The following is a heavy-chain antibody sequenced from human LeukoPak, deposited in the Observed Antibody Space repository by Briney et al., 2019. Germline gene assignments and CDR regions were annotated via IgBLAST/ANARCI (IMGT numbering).Heavy chain of an antibody. CDR1: GGSISSGSYY. CDR3: AREEVGWDYFDY. V-gene: IGHV4-61*02. CDR2: IYTSGST. J-gene: IGHJ4*02. Sequence: SQTLSLTCTVSGGSISSGSYYWSWIRQPAGKGLEWIGRIYTSGSTNYNPSLKSRVTISVDTSKNQFSLKLSSVTAADTAVYYCAREEVGWDYFDYWGQGTLVTVSS. D-gene: IGHD2-15*01.